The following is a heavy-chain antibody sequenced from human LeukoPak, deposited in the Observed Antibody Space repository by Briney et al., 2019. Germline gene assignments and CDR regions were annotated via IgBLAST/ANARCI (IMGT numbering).Heavy chain of an antibody. CDR2: IYYSGST. CDR3: ARVPRQGQLPEIHFDY. V-gene: IGHV4-59*01. D-gene: IGHD2-2*01. Sequence: KPSETLSLTCTVSGGSISSYYWSWIRQPPGKGLEWIGDIYYSGSTNYNPSLKSRVTISVDTSKNQFPLKLSSVTAADTAVYYCARVPRQGQLPEIHFDYWGQGTLVTVSS. CDR1: GGSISSYY. J-gene: IGHJ4*02.